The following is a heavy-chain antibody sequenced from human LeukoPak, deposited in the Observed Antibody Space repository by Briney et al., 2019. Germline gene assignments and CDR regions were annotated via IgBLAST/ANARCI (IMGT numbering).Heavy chain of an antibody. CDR1: GFTFSSYS. V-gene: IGHV3-21*01. CDR3: ARSYGDYYDSSGYYQQYVDY. J-gene: IGHJ4*02. Sequence: GGSLRLSCAPSGFTFSSYSMNWVRQAPGKGLEWVSSISSSSSYIYYADSVKGRFTISRDNAKNSLYLQMNSLRAEDTAVYYCARSYGDYYDSSGYYQQYVDYWGQGTLVTVSS. CDR2: ISSSSSYI. D-gene: IGHD3-22*01.